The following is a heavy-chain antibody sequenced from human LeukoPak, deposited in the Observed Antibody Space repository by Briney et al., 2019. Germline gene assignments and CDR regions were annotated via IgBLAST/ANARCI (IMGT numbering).Heavy chain of an antibody. CDR1: GFIFSGYN. CDR3: ARAPDYDFWSGPPHYFDY. V-gene: IGHV3-21*01. D-gene: IGHD3-3*01. Sequence: GGSLRLSCAASGFIFSGYNMNWVRQAPGKGLEWVSSISSSSSYTYYADSVKGRFTISRDNAKNSLYLQMNSLRAEDTAVYFCARAPDYDFWSGPPHYFDYWGQGTLVTVSS. J-gene: IGHJ4*02. CDR2: ISSSSSYT.